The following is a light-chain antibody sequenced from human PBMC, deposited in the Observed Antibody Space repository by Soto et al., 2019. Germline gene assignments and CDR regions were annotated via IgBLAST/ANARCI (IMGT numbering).Light chain of an antibody. CDR3: QQANSCPLT. V-gene: IGKV1-12*01. CDR2: AAA. CDR1: QDIGSW. J-gene: IGKJ3*01. Sequence: IQMTQCPSSLSASSGYRFTITCRASQDIGSWLAWYQQKPGKAPKILIYAAASLQTGVPFRFSATFSGTDFTLTINSLQPEDVGTYFCQQANSCPLTFGHGTKVDI.